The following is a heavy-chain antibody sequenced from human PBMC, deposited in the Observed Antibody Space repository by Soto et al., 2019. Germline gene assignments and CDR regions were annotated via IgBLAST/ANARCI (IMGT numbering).Heavy chain of an antibody. CDR3: AGGPYQLLSGFAFDI. CDR1: GGSISSCD. V-gene: IGHV4-59*08. CDR2: MYYSGST. J-gene: IGHJ3*02. D-gene: IGHD2-2*01. Sequence: PSETLSLTSTVAGGSISSCDWSWIRQTPGKGLEWIGYMYYSGSTNYNPSLKSRVTISEDTSKNQLSLKLSSVTAADTAVYFCAGGPYQLLSGFAFDIWGQGTMVTVSS.